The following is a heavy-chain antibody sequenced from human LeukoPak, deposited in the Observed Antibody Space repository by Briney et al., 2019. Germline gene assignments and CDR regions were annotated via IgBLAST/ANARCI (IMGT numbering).Heavy chain of an antibody. D-gene: IGHD3-10*01. Sequence: GGSLRLSCAASGFTFSSYSMSWVRQAPGKGLEWVSSISSSSSYIYYADSVKGRFTISRDNAKNSLYLQMNSLRAEDTAVYYCARDAGYYYGSGSSSDYWGQGTLVTVSS. J-gene: IGHJ4*02. V-gene: IGHV3-21*01. CDR1: GFTFSSYS. CDR2: ISSSSSYI. CDR3: ARDAGYYYGSGSSSDY.